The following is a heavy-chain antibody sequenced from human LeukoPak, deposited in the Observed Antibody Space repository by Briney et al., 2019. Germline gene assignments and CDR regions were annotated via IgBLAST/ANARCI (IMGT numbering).Heavy chain of an antibody. D-gene: IGHD3-10*01. Sequence: ASVKVSCKASGYTFTSYNINWVRQATGQGLEWMGWMNPNSGNTGYAQKFQGRVTMTRNTSISTAYMELSSLRSEDTAVYYCARGRYYGSGSYQDWFDPWGQGTLVTVSS. J-gene: IGHJ5*02. CDR2: MNPNSGNT. CDR1: GYTFTSYN. CDR3: ARGRYYGSGSYQDWFDP. V-gene: IGHV1-8*01.